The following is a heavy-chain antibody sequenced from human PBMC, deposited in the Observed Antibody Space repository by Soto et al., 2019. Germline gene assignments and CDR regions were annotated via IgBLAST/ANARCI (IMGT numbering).Heavy chain of an antibody. Sequence: GGSLRLSCAASGFTFSDYYMSWIRQAPGKGLEWVSYISSSGSTIYYADSVKGRFTISRDNAKNSLYLQMNSLRAEDTAVYYCARARWVGIFGVVINYYMDVWGKGTTVTVSS. CDR2: ISSSGSTI. V-gene: IGHV3-11*01. D-gene: IGHD3-3*01. CDR1: GFTFSDYY. CDR3: ARARWVGIFGVVINYYMDV. J-gene: IGHJ6*03.